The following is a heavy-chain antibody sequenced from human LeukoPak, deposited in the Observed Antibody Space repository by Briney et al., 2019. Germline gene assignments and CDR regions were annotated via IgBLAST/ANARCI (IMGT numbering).Heavy chain of an antibody. V-gene: IGHV3-7*01. CDR2: IKQDGSEK. CDR3: AELGITMIGGV. Sequence: GGSLRLSCAASAFTFSSYWMSWVRQAPGKGLEWVANIKQDGSEKYYVDSVKGQFTISRDNAKNSLYLQMNSLRAEDTAVYYCAELGITMIGGVWGKGTTVTISS. J-gene: IGHJ6*04. CDR1: AFTFSSYW. D-gene: IGHD3-10*02.